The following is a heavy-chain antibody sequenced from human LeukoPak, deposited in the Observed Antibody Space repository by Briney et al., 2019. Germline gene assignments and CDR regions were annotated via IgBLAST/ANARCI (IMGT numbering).Heavy chain of an antibody. CDR1: GGSISSSSYY. CDR3: ARAPNPLSLHYYYDSSGDKRAPHFDY. V-gene: IGHV4-39*07. D-gene: IGHD3-22*01. J-gene: IGHJ4*02. Sequence: PSETLSLTCTVSGGSISSSSYYWGWIRQPPGKGLEWIGSIYYSGSTYYNPSLKSRVTISVDTSKNQFSLKLSSVTAADTAVYYCARAPNPLSLHYYYDSSGDKRAPHFDYWGQGTLVTVSS. CDR2: IYYSGST.